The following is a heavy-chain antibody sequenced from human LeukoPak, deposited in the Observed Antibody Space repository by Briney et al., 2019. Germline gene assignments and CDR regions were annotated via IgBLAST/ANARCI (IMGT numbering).Heavy chain of an antibody. D-gene: IGHD3-10*01. CDR3: VRGRGAGPGAHFDY. CDR1: KFTFSNYW. Sequence: GGSLRLSCAASKFTFSNYWMTWIRQAPGKGLEWVSYISNTGDFIAYADSVKGRFTMSRDNAKNSLYLQMNSLRAEDAAAYYCVRGRGAGPGAHFDYWGQGTLVTVSS. CDR2: ISNTGDFI. J-gene: IGHJ4*02. V-gene: IGHV3-11*01.